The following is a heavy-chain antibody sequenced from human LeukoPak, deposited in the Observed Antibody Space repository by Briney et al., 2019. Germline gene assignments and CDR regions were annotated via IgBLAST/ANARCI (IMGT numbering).Heavy chain of an antibody. D-gene: IGHD6-13*01. CDR2: ISAYNGNT. V-gene: IGHV1-18*01. Sequence: ASVKVSCKASGYTFTSYGISWVRQAPGQGLEWMGWISAYNGNTNCAQKLQGRVTMTTDTSTSTAYMELRSLRSDDTAVYYCARAEGYSSSWKYYYDYYYMDVWGKGTTVTVSS. CDR1: GYTFTSYG. J-gene: IGHJ6*03. CDR3: ARAEGYSSSWKYYYDYYYMDV.